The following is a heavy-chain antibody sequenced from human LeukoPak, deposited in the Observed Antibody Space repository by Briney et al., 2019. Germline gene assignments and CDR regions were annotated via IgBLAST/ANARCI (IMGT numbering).Heavy chain of an antibody. J-gene: IGHJ4*02. CDR3: ASGAQGSSWIVY. CDR2: INTDGSST. Sequence: GGSLRLSCAASGFTSSSYWMHWVRQAPGKGLVWVSRINTDGSSTTYADSVKGRFTISRDNAKNTQYLQMNSLRDDDTAVYFCASGAQGSSWIVYWGQGTLVTVSS. D-gene: IGHD6-13*01. V-gene: IGHV3-74*01. CDR1: GFTSSSYW.